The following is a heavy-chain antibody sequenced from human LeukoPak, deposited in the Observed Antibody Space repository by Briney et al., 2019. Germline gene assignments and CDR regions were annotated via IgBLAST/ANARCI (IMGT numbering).Heavy chain of an antibody. D-gene: IGHD1-26*01. V-gene: IGHV4-61*08. Sequence: SQTLSLTCTVSGGSISCGDYYWSWIRQPPGKGLEWIGYIYYSGSTNYNPSLKSRVTISVDTSKNLFSLKVSSVTAADTAVYYCARGRSNYYGMDVWGQGTTVTVSS. CDR2: IYYSGST. CDR1: GGSISCGDYY. J-gene: IGHJ6*02. CDR3: ARGRSNYYGMDV.